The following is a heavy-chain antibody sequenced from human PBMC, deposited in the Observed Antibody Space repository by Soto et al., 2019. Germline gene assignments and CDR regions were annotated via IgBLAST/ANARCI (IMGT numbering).Heavy chain of an antibody. CDR2: ISGKSETT. Sequence: EVQLVESGGGLVQPGGSLRLSCAASGFTFSSYSMNWVRQAPGKGLEWVSYISGKSETTYYADSVKGRCNIYRDNAKNSLYFQMNSMSAEDTAVYYCVREDTCGDRNFDYWGQGTLVTVSS. CDR3: VREDTCGDRNFDY. CDR1: GFTFSSYS. J-gene: IGHJ4*02. D-gene: IGHD4-17*01. V-gene: IGHV3-48*01.